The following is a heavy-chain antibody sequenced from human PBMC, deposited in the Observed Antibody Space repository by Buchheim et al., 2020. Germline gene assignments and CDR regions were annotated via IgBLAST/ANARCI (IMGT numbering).Heavy chain of an antibody. D-gene: IGHD3-10*02. J-gene: IGHJ5*02. Sequence: QVQLQESGPGLVKPSQTLSLICTVSGGPISSGVYYWSWIRTHPGKGLEWIGYIYYSGSTYYHPSLKSRVTIHLDTSQNQFALKLSSVTAADTAVYYCARGVRGVIIKWPHNWFDPWGQGTL. CDR3: ARGVRGVIIKWPHNWFDP. V-gene: IGHV4-31*03. CDR1: GGPISSGVYY. CDR2: IYYSGST.